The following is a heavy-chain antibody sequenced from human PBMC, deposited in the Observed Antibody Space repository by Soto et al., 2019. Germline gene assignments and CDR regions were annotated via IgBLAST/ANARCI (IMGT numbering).Heavy chain of an antibody. V-gene: IGHV4-34*01. J-gene: IGHJ6*04. D-gene: IGHD3-3*01. CDR3: AVARKGSGSDYYYHYGMDV. CDR1: GGSFSDSY. Sequence: SETLSLTCSVYGGSFSDSYWGWIRQPPGKGLEWFGEINHSGSTNYNASLNIRVTISVHTSKNQFSLKLSSVTAADTAGYYCAVARKGSGSDYYYHYGMDVWGKGTTVTVSS. CDR2: INHSGST.